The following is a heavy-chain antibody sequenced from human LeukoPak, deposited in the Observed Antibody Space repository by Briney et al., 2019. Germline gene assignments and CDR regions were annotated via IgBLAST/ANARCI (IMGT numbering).Heavy chain of an antibody. Sequence: PGGSLRLSCAASGFTFSSYAMHWVRQAPGKGLEWVAVISYDGSNKYYADSVKGRFTISRDSSKNTLYLQMNSLRAEDTAVYYCASDIVVVPAAYYYYYGMDVWGQGTTVTVSS. CDR2: ISYDGSNK. D-gene: IGHD2-2*01. CDR3: ASDIVVVPAAYYYYYGMDV. V-gene: IGHV3-30-3*01. CDR1: GFTFSSYA. J-gene: IGHJ6*02.